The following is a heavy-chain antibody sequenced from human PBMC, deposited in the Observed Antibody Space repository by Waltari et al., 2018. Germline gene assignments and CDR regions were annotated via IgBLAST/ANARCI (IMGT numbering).Heavy chain of an antibody. CDR1: GFTLRSYS. CDR2: ISSSSSTI. CDR3: ARDFYSSSFNAFDI. J-gene: IGHJ3*02. Sequence: EVQLVESGGGLVQPGGSLRLSCAASGFTLRSYSMNWVRQAPGKGLEGVSYISSSSSTIYYADSVKGRFTISRDNAKNSLYLQMNSLRAEDTAVYYCARDFYSSSFNAFDIWGQGTMVTVSS. D-gene: IGHD6-13*01. V-gene: IGHV3-48*01.